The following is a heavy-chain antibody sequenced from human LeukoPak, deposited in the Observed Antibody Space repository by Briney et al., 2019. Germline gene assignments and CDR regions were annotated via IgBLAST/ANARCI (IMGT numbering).Heavy chain of an antibody. D-gene: IGHD3-3*01. J-gene: IGHJ3*02. CDR3: ARKLYDFWSGYFYDAFEI. CDR2: IYYSGST. Sequence: PWESLSLTCTVSGGSISSYYWSWIRQPAGKGLEWIEYIYYSGSTNYNPSLKSRVTISVDTSKNQFSLKLSSVTAADAGVYYCARKLYDFWSGYFYDAFEIWGQGTMVTVSS. V-gene: IGHV4-59*01. CDR1: GGSISSYY.